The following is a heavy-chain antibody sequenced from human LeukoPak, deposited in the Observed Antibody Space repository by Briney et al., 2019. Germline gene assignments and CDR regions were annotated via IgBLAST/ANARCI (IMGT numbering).Heavy chain of an antibody. J-gene: IGHJ4*02. D-gene: IGHD4/OR15-4a*01. Sequence: PGVSLRLSCAASGFTFSRYWMMGLPHARGKGREGGANIKQDGNEKYYADSVKGGFTISRDNGKTSLDLQMNSLRADDTAVYYCARDTLGEGEDANYAVYYFDYWGQGTVVTVSS. CDR3: ARDTLGEGEDANYAVYYFDY. CDR1: GFTFSRYW. V-gene: IGHV3-7*01. CDR2: IKQDGNEK.